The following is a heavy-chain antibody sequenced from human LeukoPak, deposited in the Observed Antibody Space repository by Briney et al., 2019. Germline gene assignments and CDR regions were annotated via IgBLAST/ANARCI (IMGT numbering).Heavy chain of an antibody. CDR3: AKSLGGRLRGYYFDY. V-gene: IGHV3-23*01. J-gene: IGHJ4*02. Sequence: GGSLRLSCAASGFTFSIYPMSWVRQAPGKGLEWVSAISSSGGSTYYADSVKGRFPISRDNSKNTLYLQMNSLRAEDTALYYCAKSLGGRLRGYYFDYWGQGTLVTVSS. CDR1: GFTFSIYP. CDR2: ISSSGGST. D-gene: IGHD4-23*01.